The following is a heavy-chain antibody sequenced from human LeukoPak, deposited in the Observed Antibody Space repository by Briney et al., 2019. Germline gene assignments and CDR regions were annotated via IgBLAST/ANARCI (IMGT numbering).Heavy chain of an antibody. J-gene: IGHJ3*02. Sequence: PVGSLRLSCAASGFSFSSYWMHWVRQAPGKGLVWVARIQYDGSTTNYADSVKGRFTISRDNAKKTLYVQMNSLRAEDTAVYYCARALVAGVTFNALDIWGRGTMVTVSS. V-gene: IGHV3-74*01. D-gene: IGHD2-15*01. CDR2: IQYDGSTT. CDR3: ARALVAGVTFNALDI. CDR1: GFSFSSYW.